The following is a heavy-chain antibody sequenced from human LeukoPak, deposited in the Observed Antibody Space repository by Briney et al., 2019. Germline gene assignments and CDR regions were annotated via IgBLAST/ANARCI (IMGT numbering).Heavy chain of an antibody. CDR1: GGSISSSGYY. CDR3: ARLNDILTTIEH. D-gene: IGHD3-9*01. J-gene: IGHJ4*02. Sequence: SETLSLTCTVSGGSISSSGYYLGWIRQPPGKGLEWIGNIYYSGSTYYNPSLKNRVTISVDTSKNQVSLKLSSVTAADTAVYYCARLNDILTTIEHWGQGTLVTVSS. V-gene: IGHV4-39*01. CDR2: IYYSGST.